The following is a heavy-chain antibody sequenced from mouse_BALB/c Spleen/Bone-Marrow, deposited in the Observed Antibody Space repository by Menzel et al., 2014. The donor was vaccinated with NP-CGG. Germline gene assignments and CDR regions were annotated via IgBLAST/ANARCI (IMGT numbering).Heavy chain of an antibody. V-gene: IGHV5-12*02. CDR1: GFTFSDYY. J-gene: IGHJ4*01. CDR2: ISNGGGST. CDR3: ARHLYGNYGAMDY. D-gene: IGHD2-1*01. Sequence: EVQGVESGGGLVQPGGSLKLSCATSGFTFSDYYMYWVRQTPEKRLEWVAYISNGGGSTYYPDTVKGRFTISRDNAKNTLYLQMSRLKPEDTAMYYCARHLYGNYGAMDYWGQGTSVTVSS.